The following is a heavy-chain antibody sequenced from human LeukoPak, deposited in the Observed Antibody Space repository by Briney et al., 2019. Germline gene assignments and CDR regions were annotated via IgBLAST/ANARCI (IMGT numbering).Heavy chain of an antibody. CDR2: ISAYNGNT. V-gene: IGHV1-18*01. CDR1: GYTFTSYG. D-gene: IGHD5-12*01. CDR3: ARGGYSGYEKEADDAFDI. Sequence: ASVKVSCKASGYTFTSYGISWVRQAPGQGLEWMGWISAYNGNTNYAQKLQGRVTMTTDTSTSTVYMELSSLRSEDTAVYYCARGGYSGYEKEADDAFDIWGQGTMVTVSS. J-gene: IGHJ3*02.